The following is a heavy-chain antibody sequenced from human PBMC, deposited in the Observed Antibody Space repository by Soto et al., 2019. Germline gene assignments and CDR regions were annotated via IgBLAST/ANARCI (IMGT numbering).Heavy chain of an antibody. D-gene: IGHD6-19*01. CDR1: GFTFSSYA. CDR3: ARDLALAGNY. J-gene: IGHJ4*02. CDR2: ISSTSSYT. V-gene: IGHV3-21*01. Sequence: PGGALRLSCAASGFTFSSYAMNWVRPTQEKGLEWVSSISSTSSYTHYSDSVKGRFTISRDNANNSLFLQMNSLRAEDTATYYCARDLALAGNYWGQGVLVTVSS.